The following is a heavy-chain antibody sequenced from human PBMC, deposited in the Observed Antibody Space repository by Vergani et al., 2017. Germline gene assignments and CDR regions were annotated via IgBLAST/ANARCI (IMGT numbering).Heavy chain of an antibody. D-gene: IGHD6-6*01. V-gene: IGHV4-34*01. CDR1: GGSFSGYY. CDR2: INHSGST. CDR3: AGASSIAARVFDY. Sequence: QVQLQQWGAGLLKPSETLSLTCAVYGGSFSGYYWSWIRQPPGKGLEWIGEINHSGSTNYNPSLKSRGTISGATSKNQFSLKLSSVTAADTAVYYCAGASSIAARVFDYWGQGTLVTVSS. J-gene: IGHJ4*02.